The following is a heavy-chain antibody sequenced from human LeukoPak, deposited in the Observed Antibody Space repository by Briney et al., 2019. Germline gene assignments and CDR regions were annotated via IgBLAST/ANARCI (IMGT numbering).Heavy chain of an antibody. J-gene: IGHJ4*02. CDR2: IYTSGST. CDR1: GGSISSGSYY. Sequence: PSQTLSLTCTVSGGSISSGSYYWSWIRQPAGEGLEWIGRIYTSGSTNYNPSLKSRVTISVDTSKNQFSLKLSSVTAADTAVYYCARGYCSGGSCYSYYLDYWGQGTLVTVSS. CDR3: ARGYCSGGSCYSYYLDY. D-gene: IGHD2-15*01. V-gene: IGHV4-61*02.